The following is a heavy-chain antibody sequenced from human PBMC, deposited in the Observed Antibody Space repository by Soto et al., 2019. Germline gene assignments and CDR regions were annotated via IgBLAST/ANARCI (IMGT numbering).Heavy chain of an antibody. V-gene: IGHV4-34*01. Sequence: KSSETLSLTCAVYGGSFSGYYWSWIRQPPGKGLEWIGEINHSGSTNYNPSLKSRVTISVDTSKNQFSLKLSSVTAADTAVYYCAREGGWETYYYYGMDVWGQGTTVTVSS. J-gene: IGHJ6*02. D-gene: IGHD6-19*01. CDR1: GGSFSGYY. CDR2: INHSGST. CDR3: AREGGWETYYYYGMDV.